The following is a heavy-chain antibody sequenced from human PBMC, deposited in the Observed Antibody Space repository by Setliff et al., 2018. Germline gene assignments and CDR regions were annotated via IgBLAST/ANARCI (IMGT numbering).Heavy chain of an antibody. CDR1: GYSISSGFS. CDR2: ILFSGDT. D-gene: IGHD3-3*01. V-gene: IGHV4-38-2*01. Sequence: SETLSLTCAVSGYSISSGFSWVWIRQSPGKGLEWIGRILFSGDTYYNPSLNSRTTYYAASVKGRLTISRDNSRNTLFLQMNSLRADDTAVYFCVNARMVTTWGRAYWGQGTLVTVSS. CDR3: LRADDTAVYFCVNARMVTTWGRAY. J-gene: IGHJ4*02.